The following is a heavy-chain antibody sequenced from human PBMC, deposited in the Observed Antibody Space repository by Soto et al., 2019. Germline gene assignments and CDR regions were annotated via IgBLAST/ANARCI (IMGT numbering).Heavy chain of an antibody. CDR2: ISPYNGDT. Sequence: QVQLVQSGAEVKKPGASVKVSCTTSGYTFTLFGFTWGRQAPGQGLEWMGWISPYNGDTKYAEKLEGRVTLTTDTSTDTAYMELTSLTSDDTAEYYCARGGQYRYFDYWGQGTLVTVSS. J-gene: IGHJ4*02. V-gene: IGHV1-18*01. CDR3: ARGGQYRYFDY. D-gene: IGHD2-2*02. CDR1: GYTFTLFG.